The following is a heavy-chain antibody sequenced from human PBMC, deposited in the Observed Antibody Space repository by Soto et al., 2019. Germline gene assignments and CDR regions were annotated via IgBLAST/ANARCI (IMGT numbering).Heavy chain of an antibody. CDR3: AKRSPVSTYYFDY. J-gene: IGHJ4*02. Sequence: EVQLLESGGDLVQPGGSLRLSCAASGFSFSSYGMSWVRQAPGKGLEWVSSISGGGGTTYYADSVKGRFTISRDNSKNTLYLQMNSLKVEDTDVYYCAKRSPVSTYYFDYWGQGTLVTVSS. V-gene: IGHV3-23*01. CDR2: ISGGGGTT. CDR1: GFSFSSYG.